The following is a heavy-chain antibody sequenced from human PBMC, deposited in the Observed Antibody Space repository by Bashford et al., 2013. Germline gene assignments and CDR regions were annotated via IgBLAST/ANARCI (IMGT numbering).Heavy chain of an antibody. D-gene: IGHD5-18*01. CDR2: IYPDDSDT. J-gene: IGHJ6*02. Sequence: GESLKISCNGLGYNFTNYWIGWVRQMPGKGLEWVGAIYPDDSDTRYSPSFQGQVTISADKSISIAYLQWSSLEASDTAMYYCARHRRGYSNDYGYYYYGMDVWGQGTTVTVSS. CDR1: GYNFTNYW. V-gene: IGHV5-51*01. CDR3: ARHRRGYSNDYGYYYYGMDV.